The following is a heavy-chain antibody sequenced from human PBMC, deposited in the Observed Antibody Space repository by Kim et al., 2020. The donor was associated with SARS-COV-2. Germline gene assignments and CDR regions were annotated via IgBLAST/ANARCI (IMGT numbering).Heavy chain of an antibody. V-gene: IGHV4-34*01. CDR2: INHSGST. J-gene: IGHJ3*02. CDR3: ARTDRSSGWFGGVRAFDI. Sequence: SETLSLTCAVYGGSFSGYYWSWIRQPPGKGLEWIGEINHSGSTNYNPSLKSRVTISVDTSKNQFPLKLSSVTAADTAVYYCARTDRSSGWFGGVRAFDIWGQGTMVTVSS. CDR1: GGSFSGYY. D-gene: IGHD6-19*01.